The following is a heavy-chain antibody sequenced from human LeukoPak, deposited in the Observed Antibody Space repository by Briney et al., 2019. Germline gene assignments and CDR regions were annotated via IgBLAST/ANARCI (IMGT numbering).Heavy chain of an antibody. J-gene: IGHJ4*02. CDR1: GFTFDDYA. CDR2: ISWNSGSI. D-gene: IGHD6-13*01. V-gene: IGHV3-9*01. Sequence: PGGSLRLSCAASGFTFDDYAMHWVRQAPGKGLEWVSGISWNSGSIGYADSVKGRFTISRDNAKNSLYLQMNSLRAEDTALYYCAKDAYSSSWYYPALDYWGQGTLVTVSS. CDR3: AKDAYSSSWYYPALDY.